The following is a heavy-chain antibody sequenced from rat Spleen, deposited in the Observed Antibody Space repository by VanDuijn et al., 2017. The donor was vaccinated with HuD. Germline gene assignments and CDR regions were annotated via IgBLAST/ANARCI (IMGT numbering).Heavy chain of an antibody. CDR2: ITNTGGST. CDR3: TARFDWFAY. Sequence: EVKLGESGGGLVQPGRSLKIPGVASGCTINNYWMPWIRQAPGKVLEWVASITNTGGSTYYPDSVRGRFTISRDNSKSTLYLQMNSLRSEDTATYYCTARFDWFAYWGQGTLVTVSS. CDR1: GCTINNYW. V-gene: IGHV5-31*01. J-gene: IGHJ3*01.